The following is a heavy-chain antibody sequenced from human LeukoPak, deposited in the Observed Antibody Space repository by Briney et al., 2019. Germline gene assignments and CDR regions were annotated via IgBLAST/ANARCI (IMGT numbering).Heavy chain of an antibody. CDR1: GGSISSYY. CDR2: SYYSGST. J-gene: IGHJ4*02. D-gene: IGHD3-10*01. Sequence: PSETLSLTCTVSGGSISSYYWGLIRQPPGKGLEWIGSSYYSGSTYYNPSLKSRVTISVDTSKNQFSLKLSSVTAADTAVYYCARLTPMEYYGSGSYYKGFDYWGQGTLVTVSS. V-gene: IGHV4-39*01. CDR3: ARLTPMEYYGSGSYYKGFDY.